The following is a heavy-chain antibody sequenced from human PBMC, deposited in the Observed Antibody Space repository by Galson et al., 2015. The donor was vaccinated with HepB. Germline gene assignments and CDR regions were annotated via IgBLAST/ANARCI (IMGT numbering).Heavy chain of an antibody. CDR3: AKNPYYASNGYYSFDF. CDR2: MSGSGGST. D-gene: IGHD3-22*01. Sequence: SLRLSCAASGFRFNNYAMSWVRQAPGQGLEWVSGMSGSGGSTYYADSVKGRFTISRDNSKNTLWLQMSSLRAEDTAVYYCAKNPYYASNGYYSFDFWGQGTQVTVSS. CDR1: GFRFNNYA. V-gene: IGHV3-23*01. J-gene: IGHJ4*02.